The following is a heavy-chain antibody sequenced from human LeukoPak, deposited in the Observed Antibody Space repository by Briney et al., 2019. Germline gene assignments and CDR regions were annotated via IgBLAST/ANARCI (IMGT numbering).Heavy chain of an antibody. D-gene: IGHD1-1*01. Sequence: PGGSLRLSCAASGFTFSSYSMNWVRQAPGKGLEWVSSISSGSSYIFYADSVKGRFTISRDNAKNSLYLQMNSLRAEDTAVYYCARDRERAFDIWGQGTMVTVSS. V-gene: IGHV3-21*01. J-gene: IGHJ3*02. CDR2: ISSGSSYI. CDR1: GFTFSSYS. CDR3: ARDRERAFDI.